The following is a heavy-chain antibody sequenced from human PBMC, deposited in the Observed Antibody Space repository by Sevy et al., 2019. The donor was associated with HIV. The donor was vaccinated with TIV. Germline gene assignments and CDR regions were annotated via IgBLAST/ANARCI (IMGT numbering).Heavy chain of an antibody. CDR3: AKARYGDYEDWYFDL. CDR2: ISGSGGST. J-gene: IGHJ2*01. Sequence: GGSLRLSCAASGFTFSSYAMSWVRQAPGNGLEWVSAISGSGGSTYYADSVKGRFTISRDNSKNTLYLQMNSLRAEDTAVYYCAKARYGDYEDWYFDLWGRGTLVTVSS. D-gene: IGHD4-17*01. CDR1: GFTFSSYA. V-gene: IGHV3-23*01.